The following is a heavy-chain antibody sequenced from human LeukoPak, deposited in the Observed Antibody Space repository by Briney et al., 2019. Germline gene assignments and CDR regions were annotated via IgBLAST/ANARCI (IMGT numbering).Heavy chain of an antibody. V-gene: IGHV1-69*06. D-gene: IGHD3-3*02. J-gene: IGHJ6*03. Sequence: GASVTLSFTASGSTFTIYGISWVRQAPGQGLEWMGGIIPIFGTANYAQKFQGRVTITADKSASTAYMELSRLRSEDTAVYYCPRSNGPVLVSPGAPIHYYYLYMDVWGKGATVTVCS. CDR1: GSTFTIYG. CDR3: PRSNGPVLVSPGAPIHYYYLYMDV. CDR2: IIPIFGTA.